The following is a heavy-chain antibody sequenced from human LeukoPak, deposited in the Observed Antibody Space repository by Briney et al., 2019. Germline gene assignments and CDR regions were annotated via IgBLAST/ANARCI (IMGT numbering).Heavy chain of an antibody. V-gene: IGHV4-30-4*01. Sequence: SETLCLTCTVSGGSISSGDYYRSWIRQPPGKDLESIGYIYYSGSTYYNPSLKSRVTISVDTSKNQFSLKLSSMTAADTAVYYCARLYYYDSSGYTALYYFDYWGQGTLVTVSS. CDR3: ARLYYYDSSGYTALYYFDY. D-gene: IGHD3-22*01. J-gene: IGHJ4*02. CDR1: GGSISSGDYY. CDR2: IYYSGST.